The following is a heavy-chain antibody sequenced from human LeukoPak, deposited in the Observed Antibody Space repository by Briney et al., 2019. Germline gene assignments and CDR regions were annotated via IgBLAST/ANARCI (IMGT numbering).Heavy chain of an antibody. CDR1: VGSISSSSYY. Sequence: SETLSLTCTVPVGSISSSSYYWGCVRQSPGRGLEWLGNIFYNGAPYYNPPFKSRSPPPEDTPKNHFSFTQNAVTPTAPAVYNCASYSGIYSAFEIWSQGTLVTVSS. V-gene: IGHV4-39*02. CDR3: ASYSGIYSAFEI. CDR2: IFYNGAP. D-gene: IGHD1-26*01. J-gene: IGHJ3*02.